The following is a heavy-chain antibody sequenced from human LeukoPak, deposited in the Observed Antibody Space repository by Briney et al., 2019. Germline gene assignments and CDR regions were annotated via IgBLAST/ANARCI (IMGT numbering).Heavy chain of an antibody. J-gene: IGHJ3*02. CDR3: ARGRGAVAGDTFDI. CDR2: IYSGGST. CDR1: GFTFSSYA. V-gene: IGHV3-53*01. Sequence: GGSLRLSCAASGFTFSSYAMSWVRQAPGKGLEWVSVIYSGGSTYYADSVKGRFTISRDNSKNTLYLQMHSLRAEDTAVYYCARGRGAVAGDTFDIWGQGTMVTVSS. D-gene: IGHD6-19*01.